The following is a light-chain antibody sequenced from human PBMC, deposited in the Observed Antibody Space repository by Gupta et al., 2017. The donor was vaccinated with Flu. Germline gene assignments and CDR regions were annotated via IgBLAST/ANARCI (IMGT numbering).Light chain of an antibody. CDR1: ALSNQY. V-gene: IGLV3-25*03. CDR2: KDS. J-gene: IGLJ3*02. CDR3: QSPDSSGSWV. Sequence: SYDLPQPPSVSVSPGQTARITCSGDALSNQYAFWYQQKPGRAPILVQYKDSERPSGIPGRFSGSSSGTTVTLTISGGKAEDEADYYCQSPDSSGSWVFGGGTKLTVL.